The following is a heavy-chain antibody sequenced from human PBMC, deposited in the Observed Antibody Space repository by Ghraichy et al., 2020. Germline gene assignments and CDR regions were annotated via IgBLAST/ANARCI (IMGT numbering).Heavy chain of an antibody. CDR1: GYTFTGYY. CDR3: ARESLGDSSGYHQASIDN. CDR2: INPNSGGT. J-gene: IGHJ4*02. D-gene: IGHD3-22*01. V-gene: IGHV1-2*04. Sequence: ASVKVSCKASGYTFTGYYMHWVRQAPGQGLEWMGWINPNSGGTNYAQKFQGWVTMTRDTSISTAYMELSRLRSDDTAVYYCARESLGDSSGYHQASIDNWGQGTLVTVSS.